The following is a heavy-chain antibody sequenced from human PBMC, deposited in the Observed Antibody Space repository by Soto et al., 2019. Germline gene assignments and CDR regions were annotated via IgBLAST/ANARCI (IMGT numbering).Heavy chain of an antibody. CDR2: ISKSDYT. J-gene: IGHJ4*02. D-gene: IGHD2-2*01. Sequence: PGGSLRLSCTVSGFAFNNYGMNWVRQAPGKGLEWVSSISKSDYTYYSDAVKGRFAISRDNAKSSVSLQMNTLRVEDTAVYYCAREDSIIITAASDFWGQGTLVTVSS. CDR3: AREDSIIITAASDF. CDR1: GFAFNNYG. V-gene: IGHV3-21*01.